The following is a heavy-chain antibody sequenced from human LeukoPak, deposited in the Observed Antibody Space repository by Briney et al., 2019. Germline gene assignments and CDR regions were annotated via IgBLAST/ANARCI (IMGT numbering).Heavy chain of an antibody. CDR3: ARPRTYYDFWRGYPPFDY. CDR2: IITNFGTT. D-gene: IGHD3-3*01. V-gene: IGHV1-69*13. J-gene: IGHJ4*02. Sequence: SVKVSCKASGYTFTGYYMHWVRQAPGQGLEWMGGIITNFGTTNYAQKYQGRVTITADESTSTAYMELSSLGSEDTAVYYCARPRTYYDFWRGYPPFDYWGQGTLVTVSS. CDR1: GYTFTGYY.